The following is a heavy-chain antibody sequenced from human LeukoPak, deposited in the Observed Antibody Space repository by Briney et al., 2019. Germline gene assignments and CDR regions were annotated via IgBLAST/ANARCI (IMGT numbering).Heavy chain of an antibody. CDR3: VNAITLPD. CDR1: GIIFKNFW. V-gene: IGHV3-7*01. D-gene: IGHD3-10*01. J-gene: IGHJ4*02. CDR2: IREDGSRQ. Sequence: GGSLRLSCTASGIIFKNFWMSWVRQAPGKGLEWVANIREDGSRQFYVDSVKGRFTISRDNAKNSMYLQMNNLRVEDTAVYYCVNAITLPDWGQGTLVTVSS.